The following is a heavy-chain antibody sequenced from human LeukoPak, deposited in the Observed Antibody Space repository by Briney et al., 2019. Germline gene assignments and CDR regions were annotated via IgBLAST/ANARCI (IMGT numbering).Heavy chain of an antibody. Sequence: PSETLSLTCAVYGGSFSGYYWSWIRQPPGKGLEWIGEINHSGSTNYNPSLKSRVTISVDTSKNQFSLKLSSVTAADTAVYYCARGLRRGAAADLYYFDYWGQGTLVIVSS. CDR3: ARGLRRGAAADLYYFDY. CDR2: INHSGST. CDR1: GGSFSGYY. J-gene: IGHJ4*02. V-gene: IGHV4-34*01. D-gene: IGHD6-13*01.